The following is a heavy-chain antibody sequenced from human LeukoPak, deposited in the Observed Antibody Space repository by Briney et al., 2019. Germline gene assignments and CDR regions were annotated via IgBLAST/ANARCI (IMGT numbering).Heavy chain of an antibody. CDR3: ARGGFQLVGSFDY. Sequence: ASVKVSCKASGYTFTSYAMHWVRQAPGQRLEWMGWINAGNGNTKYSQKFQGRVTITRDTSASTAYMELSSLSSEDTAVYYCARGGFQLVGSFDYWGQGTLVTVSS. J-gene: IGHJ4*02. CDR2: INAGNGNT. V-gene: IGHV1-3*01. CDR1: GYTFTSYA. D-gene: IGHD6-13*01.